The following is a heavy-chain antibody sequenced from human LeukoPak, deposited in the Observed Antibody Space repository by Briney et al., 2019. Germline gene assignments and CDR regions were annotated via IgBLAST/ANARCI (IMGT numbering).Heavy chain of an antibody. CDR3: ARYPLLGDPIYY. V-gene: IGHV1-69*13. Sequence: GASVKVSCKASGGTFSSYAISRVRQAPGQGLEWMGGIIPIFGTANYAQKFQGRVTITADESTSTAYMELSSLRSEDTAVYYCARYPLLGDPIYYWGQGTLVTVSS. CDR1: GGTFSSYA. CDR2: IIPIFGTA. D-gene: IGHD3-16*01. J-gene: IGHJ4*02.